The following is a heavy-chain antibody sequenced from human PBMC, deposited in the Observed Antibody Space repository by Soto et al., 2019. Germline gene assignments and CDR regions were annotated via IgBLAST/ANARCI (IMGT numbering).Heavy chain of an antibody. CDR2: INHSGRT. Sequence: QVQLQESGPGLVKPSGTLSLTCAVSGGSISTSNWWTWVRQPPGKGLEWIGEINHSGRTNYNPSLKSRVTISVDKSNNQFSLKLTSVTAADTAVYYCARHGAWYFDYWGQGTLVTVSS. CDR1: GGSISTSNW. V-gene: IGHV4-4*02. J-gene: IGHJ4*02. CDR3: ARHGAWYFDY. D-gene: IGHD2-21*02.